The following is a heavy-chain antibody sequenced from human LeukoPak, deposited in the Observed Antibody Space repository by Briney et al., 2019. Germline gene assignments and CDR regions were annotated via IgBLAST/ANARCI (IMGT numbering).Heavy chain of an antibody. J-gene: IGHJ3*02. CDR3: ARDLNPFNWGDDAFDI. CDR1: VGTFSSYA. V-gene: IGHV1-69*01. CDR2: IIPIFGTA. Sequence: ASVKVSCKASVGTFSSYAISWVRQAPGQGLEWMGGIIPIFGTANYAQKFQGRVTITADESTSTAYMELSSLRSEDTAVYYCARDLNPFNWGDDAFDIWGQGTMVTVSS. D-gene: IGHD7-27*01.